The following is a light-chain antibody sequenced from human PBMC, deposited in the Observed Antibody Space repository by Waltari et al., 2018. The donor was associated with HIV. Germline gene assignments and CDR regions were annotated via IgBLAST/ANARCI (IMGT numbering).Light chain of an antibody. CDR1: SSNIGSNY. J-gene: IGLJ2*01. V-gene: IGLV1-47*03. CDR3: VAWDDTLSGPV. CDR2: RNG. Sequence: QSLLTQSPSASGTPGQRVTISCSGSSSNIGSNYVYWYQQLPGTAPKLLIYRNGQRPSGVPDRFSASKSGTSASLDISGLWSEDETDYYCVAWDDTLSGPVFGGGTKLTVL.